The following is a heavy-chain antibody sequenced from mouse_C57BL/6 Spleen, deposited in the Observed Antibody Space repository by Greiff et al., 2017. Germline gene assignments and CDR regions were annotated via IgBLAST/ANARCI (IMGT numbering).Heavy chain of an antibody. V-gene: IGHV1-4*01. J-gene: IGHJ2*01. D-gene: IGHD3-3*01. CDR1: GYTFTSYT. CDR2: INPSSGYT. CDR3: ARWAVPSDY. Sequence: QVHVKQSGAELARPGASVKMSCKASGYTFTSYTMHWVKQRPGQGLEWIGYINPSSGYTKYNQKFKDKATLTADKSSSTAYMQLSSLTSEDSAVYYCARWAVPSDYWGQGTTLTVSS.